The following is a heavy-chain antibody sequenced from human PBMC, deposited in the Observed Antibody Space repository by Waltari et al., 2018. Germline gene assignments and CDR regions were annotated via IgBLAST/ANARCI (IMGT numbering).Heavy chain of an antibody. D-gene: IGHD6-19*01. V-gene: IGHV1-3*01. Sequence: QVQLVQSGAEVKKPGASVKVSCKASGYTFTSYAMHWVRQAPGQRLEWMGWINAGNGNTKYSQKFQGRVTITRDTSASTAYMELSSLRSEDTAVYYCAVTIAVAGTGRGAFDIWGQGTMVTVSS. CDR2: INAGNGNT. J-gene: IGHJ3*02. CDR1: GYTFTSYA. CDR3: AVTIAVAGTGRGAFDI.